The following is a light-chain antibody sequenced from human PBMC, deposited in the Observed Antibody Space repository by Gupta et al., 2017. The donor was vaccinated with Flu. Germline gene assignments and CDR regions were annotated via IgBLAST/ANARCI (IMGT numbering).Light chain of an antibody. CDR2: GAS. V-gene: IGKV3-15*01. CDR1: QSVSSN. Sequence: EIVMPQSPAPLSVSTAERATLTCRASQSVSSNLAWYQKKPDQAPRPLIYGASTRATGITARFSGSGSGTECTHSTSSLHSEDSEVYECQQYKHRQGTFGQGTKVEIK. CDR3: QQYKHRQGT. J-gene: IGKJ1*01.